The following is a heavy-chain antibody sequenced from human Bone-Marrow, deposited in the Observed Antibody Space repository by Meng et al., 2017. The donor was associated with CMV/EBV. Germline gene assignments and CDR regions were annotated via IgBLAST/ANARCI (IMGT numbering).Heavy chain of an antibody. J-gene: IGHJ4*02. Sequence: GESLKISCAASGFTFSSYWMHWVRQAPGKGLVWVSRINSDGSSTSYADSVKGRFTISRDNSKNTLYLQMNSLRAEDTAVYYCAKDPGRLTTVVTPSYFDYWGQGTLVTVSS. D-gene: IGHD4-23*01. CDR3: AKDPGRLTTVVTPSYFDY. CDR1: GFTFSSYW. CDR2: INSDGSST. V-gene: IGHV3-74*01.